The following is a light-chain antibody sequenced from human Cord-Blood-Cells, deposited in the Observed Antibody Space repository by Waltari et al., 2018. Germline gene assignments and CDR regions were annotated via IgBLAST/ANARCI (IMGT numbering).Light chain of an antibody. V-gene: IGKV1-5*03. CDR1: QSISSW. CDR2: KAS. CDR3: QQYNSYLWT. Sequence: DIQMTQSPSTLSASVGDRVTITCRASQSISSWLAWYQQKPGKAHKLLLYKASSLESGVPSRFSGSGSGTEFTLTISSLQPDDFATYYCQQYNSYLWTFGQGTKVEIK. J-gene: IGKJ1*01.